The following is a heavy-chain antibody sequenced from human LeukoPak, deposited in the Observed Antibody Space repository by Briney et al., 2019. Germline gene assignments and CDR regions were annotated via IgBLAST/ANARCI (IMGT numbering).Heavy chain of an antibody. CDR1: GFTFSDYY. D-gene: IGHD3-10*01. V-gene: IGHV3-11*06. CDR2: ISSSSSYT. CDR3: ARSARYGSGSYSPGYFDY. J-gene: IGHJ4*02. Sequence: GGSLRLSCAASGFTFSDYYMSWIRQAPGKGLEWVSYISSSSSYTNYADSVKGRFTISRDNAKNSLYLQMNSLRAEDTAVYHCARSARYGSGSYSPGYFDYWGQGTLVTVSS.